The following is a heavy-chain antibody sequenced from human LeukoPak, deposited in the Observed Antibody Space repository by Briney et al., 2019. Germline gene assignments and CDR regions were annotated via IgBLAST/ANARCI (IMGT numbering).Heavy chain of an antibody. CDR2: VYSDGTT. CDR1: GFSISTKY. V-gene: IGHV3-53*01. D-gene: IGHD3-22*01. Sequence: GGSLRLSCAASGFSISTKYMSWVRQAPGKGLEWVSVVYSDGTTHYADSVEGRFTIFRDNSKDTLYLHMNSLRAEDTAVYYCAGDTSNYYDATGYYYGYYYMDVWGKGTTVTSP. CDR3: AGDTSNYYDATGYYYGYYYMDV. J-gene: IGHJ6*03.